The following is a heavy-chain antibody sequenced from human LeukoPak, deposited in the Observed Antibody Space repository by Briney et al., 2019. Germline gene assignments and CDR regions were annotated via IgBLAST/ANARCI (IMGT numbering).Heavy chain of an antibody. J-gene: IGHJ4*02. Sequence: PGGSLRLSCAASGFTFDDYAMHWVRQAPGKGLEWVSGISWNSGSIGYADSVKGRFTISRDNAKNSLYLQMNSLRAEDTAVYYCARAMDYWGQGTLVTVSS. CDR2: ISWNSGSI. CDR3: ARAMDY. V-gene: IGHV3-9*01. CDR1: GFTFDDYA.